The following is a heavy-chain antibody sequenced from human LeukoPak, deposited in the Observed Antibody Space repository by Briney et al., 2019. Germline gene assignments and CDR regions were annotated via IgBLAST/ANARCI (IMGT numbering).Heavy chain of an antibody. J-gene: IGHJ4*02. CDR2: IYAGDSDT. D-gene: IGHD5-24*01. Sequence: GESLKISCKGSGYTFTTYWIGWVRQMPEKGLEWMGIIYAGDSDTKYSPSFQGQVTISVDRSISTAYLLWSSLKASDSAIYYCARYAQESKMFDVWGQGTLVTVSS. CDR1: GYTFTTYW. CDR3: ARYAQESKMFDV. V-gene: IGHV5-51*01.